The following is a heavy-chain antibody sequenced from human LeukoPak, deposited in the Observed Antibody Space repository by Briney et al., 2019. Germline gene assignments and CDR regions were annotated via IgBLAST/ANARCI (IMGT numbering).Heavy chain of an antibody. Sequence: SETLSLTCTVSGGSISSSGSSWGWIGKPPGKGLGWIGSVYYSGNTYNPSLKSRVTISVDTSKNQVSLNLTSVNAADTAIYYCARVMAARREDLNWFDPWGQGTLVTVSS. CDR2: VYYSGNT. CDR3: ARVMAARREDLNWFDP. J-gene: IGHJ5*02. D-gene: IGHD6-6*01. CDR1: GGSISSSGSS. V-gene: IGHV4-39*07.